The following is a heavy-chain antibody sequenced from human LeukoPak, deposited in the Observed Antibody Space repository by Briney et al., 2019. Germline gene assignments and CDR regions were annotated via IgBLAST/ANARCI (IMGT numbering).Heavy chain of an antibody. D-gene: IGHD3-22*01. J-gene: IGHJ4*02. CDR2: ISLNGTNK. Sequence: GGSLTLSWAASGLPFSSYGAHCVRHAPDKGREWVTVISLNGTNKNYIDSVKGRFTISRDNSKNTLYLQSNSLRAEETAVNSGAKVKNYVISGYYDYWGQGTLVTVSS. CDR1: GLPFSSYG. V-gene: IGHV3-30*18. CDR3: AKVKNYVISGYYDY.